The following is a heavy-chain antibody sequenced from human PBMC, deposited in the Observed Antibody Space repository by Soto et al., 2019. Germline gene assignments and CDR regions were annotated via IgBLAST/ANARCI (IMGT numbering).Heavy chain of an antibody. V-gene: IGHV4-4*07. D-gene: IGHD1-26*01. CDR3: ARDLSGTGLDI. CDR2: VYSTGGT. CDR1: GDSIGRFY. J-gene: IGHJ6*02. Sequence: QMQLHESGPGLVKPSETLSLTCNVSGDSIGRFYWSWIRQSAEKGVEWIGRVYSTGGTAYNPALKGRVTISLDRSNNHVSLEMNSVTPADTAVYFCARDLSGTGLDIWGRGTRVTVSS.